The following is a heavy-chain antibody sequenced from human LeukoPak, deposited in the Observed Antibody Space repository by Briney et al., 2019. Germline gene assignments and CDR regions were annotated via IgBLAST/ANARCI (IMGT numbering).Heavy chain of an antibody. CDR3: ARERGGIVGATKTYYYYYGMDV. CDR2: IYYSGST. Sequence: PSQTLSLTCAVSGGSISSGGYSWNWIRQPPGKGLEWIGYIYYSGSTYNNPSFKSRVTISVDTSKNQFSLKLSSVTAADTAVYYCARERGGIVGATKTYYYYYGMDVWGQGTTVTVSS. J-gene: IGHJ6*02. D-gene: IGHD1-26*01. V-gene: IGHV4-30-2*02. CDR1: GGSISSGGYS.